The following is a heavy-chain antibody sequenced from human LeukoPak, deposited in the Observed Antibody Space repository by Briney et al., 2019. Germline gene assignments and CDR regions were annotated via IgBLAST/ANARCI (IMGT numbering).Heavy chain of an antibody. V-gene: IGHV1-2*06. CDR2: INPNSGDT. CDR1: GYTFTDYY. J-gene: IGHJ6*02. Sequence: ASVKVSCKASGYTFTDYYVHWVRQAPGQGLEWMGRINPNSGDTNYAQKFQGRVTMTRDTSISTAYMELSRLRSDDTAVYYCARDDSNCLLLYYYYGMDVWGQGTTVTVSS. D-gene: IGHD4-11*01. CDR3: ARDDSNCLLLYYYYGMDV.